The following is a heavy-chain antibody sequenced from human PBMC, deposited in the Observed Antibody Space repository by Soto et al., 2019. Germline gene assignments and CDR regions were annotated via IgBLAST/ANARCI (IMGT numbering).Heavy chain of an antibody. J-gene: IGHJ4*02. D-gene: IGHD3-10*02. CDR1: GFIFSNYG. CDR3: AIVRVADSALDH. V-gene: IGHV3-30*02. Sequence: LRLSCVGSGFIFSNYGMHWVRQAPGKGLEWVAFISYDGSDILYADSVKGRFTISRDNSKSTLFLHMNRPTAEDTAIYFCAIVRVADSALDHWGQGTLVTVSS. CDR2: ISYDGSDI.